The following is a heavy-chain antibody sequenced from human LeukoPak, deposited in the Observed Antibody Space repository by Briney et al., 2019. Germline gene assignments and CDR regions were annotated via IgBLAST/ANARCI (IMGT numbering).Heavy chain of an antibody. CDR1: GFTFSSYA. V-gene: IGHV3-30-3*01. CDR2: ISYDGSNK. J-gene: IGHJ4*02. D-gene: IGHD2-2*01. CDR3: AKGPYCSSTGCFGELDY. Sequence: GGSLRLSCAASGFTFSSYAMHWVRQAPGKGLEWVAVISYDGSNKYYADSVKGRFTISRDNSKNALYLQMNSLRAEDTAVYYCAKGPYCSSTGCFGELDYWGQGTLVTVSS.